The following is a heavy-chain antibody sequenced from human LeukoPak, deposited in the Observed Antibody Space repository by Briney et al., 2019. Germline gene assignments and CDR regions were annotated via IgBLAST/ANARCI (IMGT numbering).Heavy chain of an antibody. CDR3: ASQYYDFWSRLGKENWFDP. J-gene: IGHJ5*02. Sequence: SETLSLTCTVSGYSISSGYYWGWIRQPPGKGLEWIGSIYHSGSTYYNPSLKSRVTISVDTSKNQFSLKLSSVTAADTAVYYCASQYYDFWSRLGKENWFDPWGQGTLVTVSS. CDR2: IYHSGST. V-gene: IGHV4-38-2*02. D-gene: IGHD3-3*01. CDR1: GYSISSGYY.